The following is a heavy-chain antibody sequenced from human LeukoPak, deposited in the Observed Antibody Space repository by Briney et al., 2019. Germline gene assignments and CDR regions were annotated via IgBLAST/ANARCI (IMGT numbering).Heavy chain of an antibody. J-gene: IGHJ5*02. CDR1: GFTFSSYA. D-gene: IGHD3-22*01. CDR2: ISGSGGST. V-gene: IGHV3-23*01. Sequence: GGSLRLSCAASGFTFSSYAMSWVRQAPGKGLEWVSAISGSGGSTYYADSVKGRFTISRDNSKNTLYLQMNSLRAEDTAVYYCAKDLNTRYDSSGYYYVPDWFDPWGQGTLVTVSS. CDR3: AKDLNTRYDSSGYYYVPDWFDP.